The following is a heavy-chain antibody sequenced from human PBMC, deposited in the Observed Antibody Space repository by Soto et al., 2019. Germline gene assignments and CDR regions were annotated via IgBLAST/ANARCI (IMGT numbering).Heavy chain of an antibody. J-gene: IGHJ4*02. CDR1: GFTFSSYA. Sequence: GGSLRLSCAASGFTFSSYAMSWVRQAPGKGLEWVSAISGSGGSTYYADSVKGRFTISRDNSKNTLYLQMNSLRAEDTAVYYCAKEPLLNDFWSGYYSFWGQGTLVTVSS. D-gene: IGHD3-3*01. CDR2: ISGSGGST. CDR3: AKEPLLNDFWSGYYSF. V-gene: IGHV3-23*01.